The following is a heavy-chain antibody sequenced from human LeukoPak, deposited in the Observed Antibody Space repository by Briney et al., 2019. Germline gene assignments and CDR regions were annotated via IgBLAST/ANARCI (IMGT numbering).Heavy chain of an antibody. CDR1: GYTFTSYG. Sequence: ASVKVSCKASGYTFTSYGISWVRQAPGQGLEWMGWISAYNGNTNYAQKLQGRVTMTEDTSTDTAYMELSSLRSEDTAVYYCATAPAVAGPRYGMDVWGQGTTVTVSS. V-gene: IGHV1-18*01. CDR3: ATAPAVAGPRYGMDV. CDR2: ISAYNGNT. J-gene: IGHJ6*02. D-gene: IGHD6-19*01.